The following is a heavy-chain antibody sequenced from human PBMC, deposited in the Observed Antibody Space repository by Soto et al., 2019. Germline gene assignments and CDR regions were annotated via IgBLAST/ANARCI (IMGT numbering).Heavy chain of an antibody. V-gene: IGHV1-18*04. Sequence: ASVKVSCKASGYTFTSYGISWVRQAPGQEPEWMGWISAYNGNTNYAQKLQGRVTMTTDTSTSTAYMELRSLRSDDTAVYYCARDTIFGVVTPNYYYYGMDVWGQGTTVTVSS. J-gene: IGHJ6*02. CDR3: ARDTIFGVVTPNYYYYGMDV. D-gene: IGHD3-3*01. CDR1: GYTFTSYG. CDR2: ISAYNGNT.